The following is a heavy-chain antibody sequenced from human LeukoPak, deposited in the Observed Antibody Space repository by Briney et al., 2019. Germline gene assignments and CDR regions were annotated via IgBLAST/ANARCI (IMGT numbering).Heavy chain of an antibody. D-gene: IGHD4-17*01. J-gene: IGHJ2*01. CDR2: IKEDGSEK. V-gene: IGHV3-7*01. CDR1: RFTFSSYW. CDR3: ARASYGDYWYFDL. Sequence: GESLRLSCAASRFTFSSYWMSWVRQAPGKGLEWVANIKEDGSEKFYVDSVKGRFTISRDNAKSSLYLQMNSLRAEDTAVYYCARASYGDYWYFDLWGRGTLVTVSS.